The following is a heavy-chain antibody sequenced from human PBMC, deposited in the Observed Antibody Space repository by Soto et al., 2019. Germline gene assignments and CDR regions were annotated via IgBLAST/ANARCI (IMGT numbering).Heavy chain of an antibody. V-gene: IGHV1-18*01. CDR3: ARSSWVPEYASSHYFDY. CDR2: ISAYNGNT. D-gene: IGHD2-2*01. Sequence: ASVKVSCKASGYTFTSYGISWVRQAPGQGLEWMGWISAYNGNTNYAQKLQGRVTMTTDTSTSTAYMELRSLRSDDTAVYYCARSSWVPEYASSHYFDYWGQGTLVTVSS. CDR1: GYTFTSYG. J-gene: IGHJ4*02.